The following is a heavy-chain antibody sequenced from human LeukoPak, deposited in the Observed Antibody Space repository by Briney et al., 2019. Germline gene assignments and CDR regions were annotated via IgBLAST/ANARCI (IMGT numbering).Heavy chain of an antibody. Sequence: SQTLSLTCTVSGGSISSGDYYWSWIRQPPGKGLEWIGYIYYSGSTYYNPSLRSRVTISVDTSKNQFSLKLSSVTAADTAVYYCARVGLVIAAAGTVGYYFHYWGQGTLLTVSS. CDR1: GGSISSGDYY. CDR2: IYYSGST. J-gene: IGHJ4*02. CDR3: ARVGLVIAAAGTVGYYFHY. D-gene: IGHD6-13*01. V-gene: IGHV4-30-4*01.